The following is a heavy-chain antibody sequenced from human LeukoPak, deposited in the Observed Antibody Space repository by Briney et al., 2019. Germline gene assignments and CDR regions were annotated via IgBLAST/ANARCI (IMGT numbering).Heavy chain of an antibody. Sequence: GGSLRLSCAASGFTFSNGWMSRVRQAPGKGLEWVGRIKSKSGRGTTDYAAPVKGRFTISRDGSTNTVYLHMNSLKTEDTTVYFCTSNLYWSTSSCYTLDNWGQGTLVAVSP. V-gene: IGHV3-15*01. CDR2: IKSKSGRGTT. CDR3: TSNLYWSTSSCYTLDN. J-gene: IGHJ4*02. D-gene: IGHD2-2*02. CDR1: GFTFSNGW.